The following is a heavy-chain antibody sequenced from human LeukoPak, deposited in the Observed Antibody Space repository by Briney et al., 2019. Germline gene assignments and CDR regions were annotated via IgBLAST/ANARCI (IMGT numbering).Heavy chain of an antibody. CDR2: IYTSGST. CDR1: GGSISSGSYY. V-gene: IGHV4-61*02. Sequence: PSQTLSLTCTVSGGSISSGSYYWSWIRQPAGKGLEWIGRIYTSGSTNYNPSLKSRVTISVDTSKNQFSLKLSSVTAADTAVYYCARHTMVVTAYYFDYWGQGTLVTVSS. CDR3: ARHTMVVTAYYFDY. J-gene: IGHJ4*02. D-gene: IGHD4-23*01.